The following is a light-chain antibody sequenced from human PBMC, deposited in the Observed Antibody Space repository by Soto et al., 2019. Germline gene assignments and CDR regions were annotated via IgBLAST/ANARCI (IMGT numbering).Light chain of an antibody. J-gene: IGLJ2*01. CDR2: GNS. V-gene: IGLV1-40*01. CDR3: QSYDSSLSGVV. Sequence: QSVLTQSPSVSGAPGQRVTISCTGSSSNIGAGYDVHWYQQLPGTAPKLLIYGNSNRPSGVPDRFSGSKSGPSASLAITGLQAEDEADYYCQSYDSSLSGVVFGGGTKLTVL. CDR1: SSNIGAGYD.